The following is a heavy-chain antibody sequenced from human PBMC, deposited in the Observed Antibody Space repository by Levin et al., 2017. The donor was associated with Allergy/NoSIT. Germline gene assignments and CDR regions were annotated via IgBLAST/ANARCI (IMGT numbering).Heavy chain of an antibody. V-gene: IGHV3-7*01. D-gene: IGHD4-17*01. CDR3: ARDGYGDYVIGPRYNWFDP. CDR1: GFTFSSYW. J-gene: IGHJ5*02. CDR2: IKQDGSDK. Sequence: HAGGSLRLSCAASGFTFSSYWMTWVRQAPGKGLEWVANIKQDGSDKYYVDSVKGRFTISRDNAKNSLYLQMNSLRVEDTAVYYCARDGYGDYVIGPRYNWFDPWGQGTLVTVSS.